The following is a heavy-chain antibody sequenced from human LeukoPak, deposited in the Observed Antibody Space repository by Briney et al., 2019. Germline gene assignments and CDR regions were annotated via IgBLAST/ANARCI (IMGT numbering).Heavy chain of an antibody. V-gene: IGHV4-59*08. CDR3: ARHWYGSESYPFDN. CDR1: GGSISSYY. CDR2: MYYSGTT. J-gene: IGHJ4*02. Sequence: SETLSLTCAVYGGSISSYYWSRIRQPPGKGLEWIGYMYYSGTTNYSPSLKSRVTMSVDTSKNQFSLKLSSVTAADTAVYYCARHWYGSESYPFDNWGQGTLVTVSS. D-gene: IGHD3-10*01.